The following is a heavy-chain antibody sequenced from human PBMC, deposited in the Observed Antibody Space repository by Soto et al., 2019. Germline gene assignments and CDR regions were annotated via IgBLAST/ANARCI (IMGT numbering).Heavy chain of an antibody. CDR3: AKDVSYYYDSSGYLDRLWYYGMDV. CDR2: ISYDGSNK. CDR1: GFTFSTYG. J-gene: IGHJ6*02. Sequence: GGSLRLSCAASGFTFSTYGMHWVRQAPGKGLEWVAVISYDGSNKYYADSVKGRFTISRDNSKNTLYLQMNSLRAEDTAVYYCAKDVSYYYDSSGYLDRLWYYGMDVWGQGTTVTVSS. D-gene: IGHD3-22*01. V-gene: IGHV3-30*18.